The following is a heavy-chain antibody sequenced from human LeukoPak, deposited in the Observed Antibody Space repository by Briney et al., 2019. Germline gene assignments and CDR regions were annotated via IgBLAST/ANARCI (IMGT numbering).Heavy chain of an antibody. CDR1: GXTFYSYG. Sequence: GGSLRLSCAASGXTFYSYGLHWVRQAPGKGLEWVAFISYDGSNKYYADSVKGRFTISRDNSKNTLYLQMNSLRDEDTAVYYCAKQGVVVIAYPAFDIWGQGTMVTVSS. J-gene: IGHJ3*02. CDR2: ISYDGSNK. D-gene: IGHD3-22*01. V-gene: IGHV3-30*18. CDR3: AKQGVVVIAYPAFDI.